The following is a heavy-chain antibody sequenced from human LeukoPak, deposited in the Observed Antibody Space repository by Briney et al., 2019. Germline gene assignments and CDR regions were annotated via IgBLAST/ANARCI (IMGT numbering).Heavy chain of an antibody. CDR1: GFTFSSYA. CDR3: AKDRWKYQPDYYGMDV. V-gene: IGHV3-23*01. CDR2: ISGSGGST. J-gene: IGHJ6*02. D-gene: IGHD2-2*01. Sequence: PGGSLRLSCAASGFTFSSYAISWASPPPRKGLEWVSAISGSGGSTYYADSVKGRFTISRDNSKNTLYLQMNSLRAEDTAVYYCAKDRWKYQPDYYGMDVWGQGTTVTVSS.